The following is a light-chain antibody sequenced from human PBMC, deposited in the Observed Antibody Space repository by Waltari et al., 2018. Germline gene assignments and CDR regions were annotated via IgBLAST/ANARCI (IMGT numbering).Light chain of an antibody. CDR2: DVN. J-gene: IGLJ2*01. V-gene: IGLV2-11*01. CDR3: CSYAGSYILV. CDR1: SRDVGGYNY. Sequence: QSALTQPRSVSGSPGQSVTISCPGTSRDVGGYNYVSWYQQHPGKAPKLMIYDVNKRPSGVPDRFSGSKSGNTASLTISGLQAEDEADFYCCSYAGSYILVFGGGTKLTVL.